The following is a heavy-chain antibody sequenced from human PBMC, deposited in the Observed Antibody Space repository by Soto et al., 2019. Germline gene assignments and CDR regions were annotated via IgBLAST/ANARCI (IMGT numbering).Heavy chain of an antibody. CDR1: GGSFSGYY. CDR3: ARGATYYYGSGSLPVGYYFDY. CDR2: INHSGST. V-gene: IGHV4-34*01. Sequence: PXETLFLTCAVYGGSFSGYYWSWIRQPPGKGLEWIGEINHSGSTNYNPSLKSRVTISVDTSKNQFSLKLSSVTAADTAVYYCARGATYYYGSGSLPVGYYFDYWGQGTLVTVSS. J-gene: IGHJ4*02. D-gene: IGHD3-10*01.